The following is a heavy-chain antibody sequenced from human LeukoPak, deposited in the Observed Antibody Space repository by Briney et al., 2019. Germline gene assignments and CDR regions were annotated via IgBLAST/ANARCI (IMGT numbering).Heavy chain of an antibody. Sequence: SETLSLTCTVSGGSISSGRYYWSWIRQPPGKGLEWIGSIHHSGSTNYNPPLKSRVTISLDTSKNQFSLKLRSVTAADTAVYYCARAYGGNSQYFQHWGQGTLVTVSS. CDR2: IHHSGST. V-gene: IGHV4-39*07. CDR1: GGSISSGRYY. CDR3: ARAYGGNSQYFQH. J-gene: IGHJ1*01. D-gene: IGHD4-23*01.